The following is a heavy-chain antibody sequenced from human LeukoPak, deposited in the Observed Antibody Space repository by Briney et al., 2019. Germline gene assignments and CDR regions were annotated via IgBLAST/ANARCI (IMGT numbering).Heavy chain of an antibody. CDR1: GFTFSSYA. CDR3: ASTQTFDY. V-gene: IGHV3-23*01. Sequence: GWSLRLFCAASGFTFSSYAMNWVRQAPGKGLEWVSSISGSGGNTYYADSVKGRFTISRDNSKNTLYLQMNSLRAEDTAVYYCASTQTFDYWGQGTLVTVSS. CDR2: ISGSGGNT. J-gene: IGHJ4*02. D-gene: IGHD2-15*01.